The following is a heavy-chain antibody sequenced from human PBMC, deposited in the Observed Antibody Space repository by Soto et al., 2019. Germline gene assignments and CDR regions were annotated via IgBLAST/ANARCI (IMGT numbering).Heavy chain of an antibody. V-gene: IGHV4-34*01. D-gene: IGHD5-12*01. CDR2: INHSGST. CDR1: GGSFSGYY. Sequence: SETLSLTCAVYGGSFSGYYWSWIRQPPGKGLEWIGEINHSGSTNYNPSLKSRVTISVDTSKNQFSLKLSSVTAADTAVYYCARGRPRGYSGYGLIDYWGQGTLVTVSS. J-gene: IGHJ4*02. CDR3: ARGRPRGYSGYGLIDY.